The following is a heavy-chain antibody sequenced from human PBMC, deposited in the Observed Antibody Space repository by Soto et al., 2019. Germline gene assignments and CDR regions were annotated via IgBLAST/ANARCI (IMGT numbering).Heavy chain of an antibody. J-gene: IGHJ4*02. D-gene: IGHD2-15*01. CDR3: ARGGRYCSAGSCYGRGFDY. CDR1: GYTFTSYD. V-gene: IGHV1-8*01. CDR2: MNPNSGNT. Sequence: QVQLVQSGAEVKKPGASVKVSCKASGYTFTSYDINWVRQATGQGLEWMGWMNPNSGNTGYAQKFQGRVTMTRNTSISTAYMELSSLRSEDTAVYYCARGGRYCSAGSCYGRGFDYWGQGTLVTVSS.